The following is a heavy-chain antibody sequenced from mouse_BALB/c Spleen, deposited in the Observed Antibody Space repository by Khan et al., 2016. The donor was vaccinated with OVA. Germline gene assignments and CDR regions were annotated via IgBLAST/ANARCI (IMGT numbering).Heavy chain of an antibody. D-gene: IGHD2-14*01. CDR2: INPSNGYT. Sequence: QIRLVQSGAELARPGASVKMSCKASGYTFTSYTIHWIKLRPGQGLEWIGYINPSNGYTNYNQKFKDNATLTADKSSTTAYMELSSLTSDDSALYNCVRDGAYHRNDGWFAYWGQGTLVTVSA. J-gene: IGHJ3*01. CDR3: VRDGAYHRNDGWFAY. V-gene: IGHV1-4*01. CDR1: GYTFTSYT.